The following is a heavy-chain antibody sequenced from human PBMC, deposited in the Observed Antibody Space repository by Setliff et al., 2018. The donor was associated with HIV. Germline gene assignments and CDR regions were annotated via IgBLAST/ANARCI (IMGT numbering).Heavy chain of an antibody. D-gene: IGHD3-3*01. J-gene: IGHJ5*02. CDR3: AREGNFWRVFDP. CDR2: IDPSGGST. Sequence: ASVKVSCKASGYTFTNYFMHWVRQAPGQGLEWMGIIDPSGGSTTYAQKFQGRLTMTRDTSTSTVYMELSSLRSEDTAVYYCAREGNFWRVFDPWGQGTLVTVSS. CDR1: GYTFTNYF. V-gene: IGHV1-46*01.